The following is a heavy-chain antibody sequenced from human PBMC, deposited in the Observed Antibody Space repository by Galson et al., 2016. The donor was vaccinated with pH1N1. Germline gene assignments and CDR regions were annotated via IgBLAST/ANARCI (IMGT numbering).Heavy chain of an antibody. CDR2: IDSDGGST. J-gene: IGHJ6*02. CDR1: GFTFSNAW. V-gene: IGHV3-74*01. CDR3: ARVRYHYGMDV. Sequence: SLRLSCAASGFTFSNAWMSWVRQAPGKGLVWVSRIDSDGGSTTYADSVKGRFTISRDNAKNTLYLQMNSLRAEDTAVYFCARVRYHYGMDVWGQGTTVTVSS.